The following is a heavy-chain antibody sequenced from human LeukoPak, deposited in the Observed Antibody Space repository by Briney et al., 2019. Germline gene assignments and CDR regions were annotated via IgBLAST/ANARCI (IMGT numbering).Heavy chain of an antibody. CDR3: ARGLGF. D-gene: IGHD6-25*01. CDR2: ISSSSSTI. V-gene: IGHV3-48*01. CDR1: GFTFSSYG. Sequence: GGSLRLSCAASGFTFSSYGMTWVRQAPGKGLEWVSYISSSSSTIYYADSVKGRFTISRDNAKNSLYLQMNTLRAEDTAVYYCARGLGFWGQGTLVTVSS. J-gene: IGHJ4*02.